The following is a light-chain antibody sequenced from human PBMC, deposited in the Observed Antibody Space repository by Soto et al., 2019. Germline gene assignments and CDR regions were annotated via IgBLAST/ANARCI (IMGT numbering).Light chain of an antibody. J-gene: IGLJ3*02. CDR2: SYN. CDR3: TACDDNLSGQV. CDR1: SSNIGRNS. Sequence: QSVLTQPPSASGTPGQRVTISCSGSSSNIGRNSVNWYQHLPGTAPKLLIYSYNQRPSGVPDRFSGSKSDTSASLAISGLQSEDEAEYYCTACDDNLSGQVFGGGTKLTVL. V-gene: IGLV1-44*01.